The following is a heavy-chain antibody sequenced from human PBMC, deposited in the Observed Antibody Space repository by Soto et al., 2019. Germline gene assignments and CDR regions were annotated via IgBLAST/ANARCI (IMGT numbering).Heavy chain of an antibody. CDR3: AKMLAAARPPIGFSGLDV. V-gene: IGHV4-4*02. Sequence: QLHLQESGPGLVKPSGTLSLTCDVFGGSISGSDWWTWVRQAPGKGLAWIGEIYHSGGTGSNPSLGGRVTTSLDKSNSQFSLKLTSVTAADTAIYYCAKMLAAARPPIGFSGLDVWGQGIKVTVSS. J-gene: IGHJ6*02. CDR2: IYHSGGT. CDR1: GGSISGSDW. D-gene: IGHD6-6*01.